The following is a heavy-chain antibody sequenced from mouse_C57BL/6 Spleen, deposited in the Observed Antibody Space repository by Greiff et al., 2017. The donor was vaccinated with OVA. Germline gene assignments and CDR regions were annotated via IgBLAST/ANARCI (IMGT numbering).Heavy chain of an antibody. V-gene: IGHV5-4*03. Sequence: EVMLVESGGGLVKPGGSLKLSCAASGFTFSSYAMSWVRQTPEKRLEWVATISDGGSYAYYPDNVKGRFTISRDNAKNNLYLQMSHLKSEDTAMYYCARVYDGYIYSFFDVWGTGTTVTVSS. CDR1: GFTFSSYA. CDR2: ISDGGSYA. CDR3: ARVYDGYIYSFFDV. D-gene: IGHD2-3*01. J-gene: IGHJ1*03.